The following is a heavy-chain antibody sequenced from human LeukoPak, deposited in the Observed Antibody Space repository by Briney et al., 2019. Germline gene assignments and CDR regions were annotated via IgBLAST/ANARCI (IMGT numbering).Heavy chain of an antibody. CDR3: ARDQSSSWSNYYYMDV. CDR1: GYTFTSYA. CDR2: INTNTGNP. V-gene: IGHV7-4-1*02. Sequence: GASVKVSCKASGYTFTSYAMNWVRQAPGQGLEWMGWINTNTGNPTYAQGFTGRFVFSLDTSVSTAYLQISSLKAEDTAVYYRARDQSSSWSNYYYMDVWGKGTTVTVSS. D-gene: IGHD6-13*01. J-gene: IGHJ6*03.